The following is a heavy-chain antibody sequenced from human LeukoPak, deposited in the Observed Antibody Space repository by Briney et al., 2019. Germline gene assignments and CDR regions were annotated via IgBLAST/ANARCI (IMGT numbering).Heavy chain of an antibody. CDR2: IIPIFGTA. CDR3: ARDGCSGGSCYAGVDFDY. J-gene: IGHJ4*02. D-gene: IGHD2-15*01. CDR1: GGTFSSYA. V-gene: IGHV1-69*06. Sequence: SVKVSCKASGGTFSSYAISWVRQAPGQGLEWMGGIIPIFGTANYAQKFQGRVTITADKSTSTAYMELSSLRSEDTAVYYCARDGCSGGSCYAGVDFDYWGQGTLVTVSS.